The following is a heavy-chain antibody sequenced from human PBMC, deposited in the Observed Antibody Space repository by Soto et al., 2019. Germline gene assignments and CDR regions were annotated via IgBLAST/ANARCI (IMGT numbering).Heavy chain of an antibody. D-gene: IGHD2-21*01. CDR1: GGPNSGGGYY. V-gene: IGHV4-31*03. J-gene: IGHJ5*02. CDR3: ARGRTYSAP. CDR2: ISYSGST. Sequence: QVQLQESGPGLVKPSQTLSLTCTVSGGPNSGGGYYWSWIRQHPGKGLEWIGSISYSGSTYYNPSLKNRVTISVDTSKNQFSLKLSSVTAADTAVYYCARGRTYSAPWGRGTLVTVSS.